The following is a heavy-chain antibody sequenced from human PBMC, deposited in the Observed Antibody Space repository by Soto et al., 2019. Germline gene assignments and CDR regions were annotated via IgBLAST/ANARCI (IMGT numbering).Heavy chain of an antibody. Sequence: SETLSLTFAVYGGSFSGYYWTWIRQPPGTGLEWIGEINHSGSTNYNPSLKSRVTISVDTSKNQFSLKLTSVTAADTAVYHCAKVFGYSYGYFLDYWGQGTLVTVSS. J-gene: IGHJ4*02. V-gene: IGHV4-34*01. CDR3: AKVFGYSYGYFLDY. D-gene: IGHD5-18*01. CDR1: GGSFSGYY. CDR2: INHSGST.